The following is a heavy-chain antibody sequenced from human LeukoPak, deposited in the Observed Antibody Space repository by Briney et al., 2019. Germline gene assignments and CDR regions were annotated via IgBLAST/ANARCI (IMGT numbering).Heavy chain of an antibody. CDR3: ASGNSIYGY. CDR1: GGSISRYY. V-gene: IGHV4-59*01. J-gene: IGHJ4*02. Sequence: SETLSLTCTVSGGSISRYYWSWIRQPPGKGLEWIGYIYYSGSTNYNPSLKSRVTISVDMSKNQFSLNLSSVTTADTAVYYCASGNSIYGYWGQGTLVTVSS. CDR2: IYYSGST. D-gene: IGHD2/OR15-2a*01.